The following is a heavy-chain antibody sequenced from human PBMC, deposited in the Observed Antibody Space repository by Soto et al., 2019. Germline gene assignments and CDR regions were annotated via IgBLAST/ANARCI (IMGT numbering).Heavy chain of an antibody. CDR3: ARRYCRGVWCNGNDGFDI. J-gene: IGHJ3*02. CDR1: GFTFNSHV. V-gene: IGHV3-30*04. Sequence: QVQLVESGGGVVQPGRALRLSCAVFGFTFNSHVIHWVRQAPGKGLEWVAVMSVDGGTIYYADSVKGRFTISRDNSRNTVYLQMNSLRPEDTAVYYCARRYCRGVWCNGNDGFDIWGQGTMVTVSS. D-gene: IGHD2-21*01. CDR2: MSVDGGTI.